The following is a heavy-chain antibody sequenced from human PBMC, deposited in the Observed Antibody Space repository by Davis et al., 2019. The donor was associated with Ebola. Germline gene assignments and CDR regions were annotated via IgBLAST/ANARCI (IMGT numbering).Heavy chain of an antibody. J-gene: IGHJ5*02. CDR1: GGSIRSSSYY. V-gene: IGHV4-39*01. Sequence: SETLSLTCTVSGGSIRSSSYYWGWIRQPPGKGLEWIGSIYYSGSTYYNPSLKSRVTISVDTSKNQFSLKLSSVTAADTAVYYCARQGRGYSYGYGHYNWFDPWGQGTLVTVSS. CDR2: IYYSGST. D-gene: IGHD5-18*01. CDR3: ARQGRGYSYGYGHYNWFDP.